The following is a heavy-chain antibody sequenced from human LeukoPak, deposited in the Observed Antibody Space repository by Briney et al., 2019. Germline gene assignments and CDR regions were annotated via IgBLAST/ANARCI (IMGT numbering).Heavy chain of an antibody. CDR1: GGSISSYY. Sequence: PSETLSLTCTVSGGSISSYYWSWIRQPAGKGLEWIGRIYTSGSTNYNPSLKSRVTISVDTSKNQFSLKLSSVTAADTAVYYCARDGKGVVVPAAGIYYYYYYMDVWGKGTTVTVSS. J-gene: IGHJ6*03. D-gene: IGHD2-2*01. V-gene: IGHV4-4*07. CDR3: ARDGKGVVVPAAGIYYYYYYMDV. CDR2: IYTSGST.